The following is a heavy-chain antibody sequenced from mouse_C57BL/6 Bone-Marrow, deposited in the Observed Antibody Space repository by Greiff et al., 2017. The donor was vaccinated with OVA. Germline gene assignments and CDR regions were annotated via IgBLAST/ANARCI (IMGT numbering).Heavy chain of an antibody. J-gene: IGHJ2*01. Sequence: DVQLVESGGGLVKPGGSLKLSCAASGFTFSSYTMSWVRQTPEKRLEWVATISGGGGNTYYPDSVKGRFTISRDNAKNTLYLQMSSLRSEDTALYYCARQTSITTVVAPYFDYWGQGTTLTVSS. CDR1: GFTFSSYT. CDR3: ARQTSITTVVAPYFDY. V-gene: IGHV5-9*01. D-gene: IGHD1-1*01. CDR2: ISGGGGNT.